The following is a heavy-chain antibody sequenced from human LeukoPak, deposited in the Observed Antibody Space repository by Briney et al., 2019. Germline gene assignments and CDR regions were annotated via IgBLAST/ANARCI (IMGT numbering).Heavy chain of an antibody. V-gene: IGHV3-21*04. CDR2: ISSSRSYI. Sequence: GGSLRLSCAASGFAFSSYSMNWVRQAPGKGLEGGSFISSSRSYIYYADSVKGRFTISRDNAKNSLYLQMYSLRAEDTAVYYCARAGALRPDYWGQGTLVTVSS. CDR3: ARAGALRPDY. CDR1: GFAFSSYS. J-gene: IGHJ4*02.